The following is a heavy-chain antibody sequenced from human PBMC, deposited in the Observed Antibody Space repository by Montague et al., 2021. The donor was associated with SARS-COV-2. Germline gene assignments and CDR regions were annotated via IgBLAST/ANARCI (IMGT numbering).Heavy chain of an antibody. CDR1: GGSISTYYY. CDR3: AGDQGVYCSGGSCYNFDY. Sequence: SETLSLTCTVSGGSISTYYYCCWFRQPPPKGLVWFGGIYYCGSTYYNPSPNSRVTISVDTYMNHFSLQLSSLTAADTAVYYCAGDQGVYCSGGSCYNFDYWGQGTLVTVSS. V-gene: IGHV4-39*02. CDR2: IYYCGST. J-gene: IGHJ4*02. D-gene: IGHD2-15*01.